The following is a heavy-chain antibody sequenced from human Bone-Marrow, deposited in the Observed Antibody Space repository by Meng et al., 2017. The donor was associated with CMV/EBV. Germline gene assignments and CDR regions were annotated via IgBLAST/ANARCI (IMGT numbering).Heavy chain of an antibody. Sequence: GGSLRLSCKVSGCSFTSYWIGWVRQRPGKGLEWMGIIYPGDSDTRYSPSFQGPVTISADQSISTAYLQWSSLKASDNAMYYCARSRGYDSRRLYFDLWGRGTLVTVSS. CDR3: ARSRGYDSRRLYFDL. D-gene: IGHD3-22*01. J-gene: IGHJ2*01. CDR1: GCSFTSYW. CDR2: IYPGDSDT. V-gene: IGHV5-51*01.